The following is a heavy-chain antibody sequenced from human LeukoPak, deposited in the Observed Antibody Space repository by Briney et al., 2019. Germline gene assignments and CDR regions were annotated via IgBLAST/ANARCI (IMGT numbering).Heavy chain of an antibody. CDR1: GGSISSYY. D-gene: IGHD6-13*01. J-gene: IGHJ4*02. CDR3: TSGRQQLAD. Sequence: SETLSLTCTVSGGSISSYYWSWIRQPPGKGLEWIGYIYDSGSTNYNPSLKSRVTISVDTSKNQFSLKLSSVTAADTAVYYCTSGRQQLADWGQGTLVTVSS. V-gene: IGHV4-59*12. CDR2: IYDSGST.